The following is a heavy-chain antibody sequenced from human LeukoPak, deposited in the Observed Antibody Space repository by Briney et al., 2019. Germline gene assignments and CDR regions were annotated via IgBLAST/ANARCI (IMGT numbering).Heavy chain of an antibody. V-gene: IGHV3-23*01. CDR2: ISGSAHKI. Sequence: PGGPLRLSCVASGITFSNYAVSWVRQAPEKGLDWVSVISGSAHKIRYADSVKGRFTISRDNAKSTLYLQMNSLRAEDTAVYYCVRDARYTPEWWGQGTLVTVSS. CDR3: VRDARYTPEW. CDR1: GITFSNYA. J-gene: IGHJ4*02. D-gene: IGHD3-3*01.